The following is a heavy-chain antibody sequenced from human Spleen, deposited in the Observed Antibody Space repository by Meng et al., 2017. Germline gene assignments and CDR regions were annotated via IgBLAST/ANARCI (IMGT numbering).Heavy chain of an antibody. D-gene: IGHD4-11*01. CDR1: GGSFSDYY. J-gene: IGHJ4*02. V-gene: IGHV4-34*01. CDR2: INHSGST. Sequence: QVQLQQWGAGLLKPSETLSLTRVVPGGSFSDYYWSWIRQPPGKGLEWIGEINHSGSTNYNPSLESRATISVGTSQNNLSLKLSSVTAADSAVYYCARGPTTMAHDFDYWGQGTLVTVSS. CDR3: ARGPTTMAHDFDY.